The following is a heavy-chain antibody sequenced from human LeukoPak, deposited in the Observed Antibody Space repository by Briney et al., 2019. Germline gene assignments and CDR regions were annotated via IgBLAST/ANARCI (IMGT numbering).Heavy chain of an antibody. CDR3: ARHLGGSGYPTPFVY. Sequence: SETLSLTCAVYGGSFSGYYWSWIRQPPGKGREWIGEINHSGSTNYNPSLKSRVTISVDTSKNQFSLKLSSVTAADTAVYYCARHLGGSGYPTPFVYWGQGTLVSVSS. CDR1: GGSFSGYY. V-gene: IGHV4-34*01. CDR2: INHSGST. J-gene: IGHJ4*02. D-gene: IGHD3-22*01.